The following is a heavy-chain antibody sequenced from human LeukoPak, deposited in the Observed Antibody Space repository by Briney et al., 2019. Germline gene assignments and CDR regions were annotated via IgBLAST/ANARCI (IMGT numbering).Heavy chain of an antibody. Sequence: GGSLRLSCAASGFTVSSNYMNWVRQAPGKGLEWVSIIYSGGSTYYADSVKGRFTISRDNSKNTLYLQMNSLRAEDTAVYYCARAQPPNYYDSSGYPPYFDSWGQGTLVTVSS. V-gene: IGHV3-66*01. CDR1: GFTVSSNY. J-gene: IGHJ4*02. D-gene: IGHD3-22*01. CDR2: IYSGGST. CDR3: ARAQPPNYYDSSGYPPYFDS.